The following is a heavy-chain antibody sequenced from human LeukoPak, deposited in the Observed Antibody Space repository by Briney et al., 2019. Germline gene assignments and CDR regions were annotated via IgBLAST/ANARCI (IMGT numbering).Heavy chain of an antibody. J-gene: IGHJ4*02. Sequence: ASVKVSCKASGYTFTSYGISWVRQVPGQGLEWMGWISAYNGNTNYAQKLQGRVTMTTDTSTSTAYMELRSLRSDDTAVYYCARASGVVVTATPSDYWGQGTLVTVSS. V-gene: IGHV1-18*01. D-gene: IGHD2-21*02. CDR2: ISAYNGNT. CDR3: ARASGVVVTATPSDY. CDR1: GYTFTSYG.